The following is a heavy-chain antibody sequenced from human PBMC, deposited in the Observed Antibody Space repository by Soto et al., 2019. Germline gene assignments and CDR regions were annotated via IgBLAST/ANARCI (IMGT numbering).Heavy chain of an antibody. CDR3: AGRPLATLALCGLDV. CDR2: TYYRSKWNT. V-gene: IGHV6-1*01. Sequence: PSQTLSLTRVISGDSVSSNSAAWTWTRQSPSRGLEWLGRTYYRSKWNTHSAVSMKNRITITPDTSKNLFSLQLHCVTPEDTAVYYCAGRPLATLALCGLDVWGQGTLVTVSS. CDR1: GDSVSSNSAA. J-gene: IGHJ6*02. D-gene: IGHD6-6*01.